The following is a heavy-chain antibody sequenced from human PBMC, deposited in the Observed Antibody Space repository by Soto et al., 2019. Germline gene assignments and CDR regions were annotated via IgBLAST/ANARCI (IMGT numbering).Heavy chain of an antibody. Sequence: QVQLVQSGAEVKKPGASVKVSCKASGYTFTSYDINWVRQATGQGLEWMGWMNPNSGNTGYAQKFQGRVTMTRNTSISTAYMELSSLRSEDPAVYYCARVNSGYDPVDFDYWGQGTLVTVSS. D-gene: IGHD5-12*01. J-gene: IGHJ4*02. CDR3: ARVNSGYDPVDFDY. CDR2: MNPNSGNT. V-gene: IGHV1-8*01. CDR1: GYTFTSYD.